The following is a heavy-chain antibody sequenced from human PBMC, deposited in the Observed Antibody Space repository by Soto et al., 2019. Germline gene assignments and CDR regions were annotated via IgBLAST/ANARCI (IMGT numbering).Heavy chain of an antibody. Sequence: PGGSLRLSCAASGFTLPTYAMTWVRQPPGKGLEWVSSMNGAATSTSYADSVKGRFTTSRDTSRNTLYLDMRILRPEDTVVYYCARGGADHYNYGLDVWGQGTTVTVYS. J-gene: IGHJ6*02. CDR2: MNGAATST. D-gene: IGHD3-10*01. CDR1: GFTLPTYA. V-gene: IGHV3-23*05. CDR3: ARGGADHYNYGLDV.